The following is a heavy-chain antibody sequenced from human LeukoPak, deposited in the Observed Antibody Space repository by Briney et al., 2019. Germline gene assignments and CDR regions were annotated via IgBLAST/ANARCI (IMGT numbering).Heavy chain of an antibody. Sequence: SETLSLTCTVSGGSISSGGYYWSWIRQHPGKGLEWIGYIYYSGSTYYNPSLKSRVTISVDTSKNQFSLKLSSVTAADTAVYYCARAIVVVPAAGRADWFDPWGQGTLVTVSS. CDR2: IYYSGST. V-gene: IGHV4-31*03. CDR3: ARAIVVVPAAGRADWFDP. J-gene: IGHJ5*02. D-gene: IGHD2-2*01. CDR1: GGSISSGGYY.